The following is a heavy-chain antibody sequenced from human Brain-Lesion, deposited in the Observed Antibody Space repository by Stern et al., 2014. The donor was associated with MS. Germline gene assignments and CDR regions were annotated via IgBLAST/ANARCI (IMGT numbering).Heavy chain of an antibody. CDR1: GYIFTGYY. J-gene: IGHJ6*02. V-gene: IGHV1-2*02. CDR2: IKPNTGGK. CDR3: ARDQRGITIFGVVTDYYYLGMDV. D-gene: IGHD3-3*01. Sequence: QVQLVQSGAEVKKPGASVKVSCKTSGYIFTGYYIHWVRQAPGQGLEWMAWIKPNTGGKNDAPEFEGRVTLSRDTTLGTAYVELSSLTSDDTAVYYCARDQRGITIFGVVTDYYYLGMDVWGQGTTVTVSS.